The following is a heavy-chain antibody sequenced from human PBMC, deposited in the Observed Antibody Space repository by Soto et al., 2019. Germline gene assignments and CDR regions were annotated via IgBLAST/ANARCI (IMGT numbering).Heavy chain of an antibody. CDR2: ISAYNGNT. CDR1: GYTFTSYG. CDR3: ARDLSEGSYYNGFWT. J-gene: IGHJ5*02. D-gene: IGHD3-10*01. V-gene: IGHV1-18*01. Sequence: ASVKVSCKASGYTFTSYGISWVRQAPGQGLEWMGRISAYNGNTNYAQKLQGRVTMTTDTSTSTAYMELRSLRSDDTAVYYCARDLSEGSYYNGFWTWGQGTLVTVSS.